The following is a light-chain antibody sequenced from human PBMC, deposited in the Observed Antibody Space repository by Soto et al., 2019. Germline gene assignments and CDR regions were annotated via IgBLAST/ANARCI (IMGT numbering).Light chain of an antibody. CDR1: QSVSSSY. J-gene: IGKJ1*01. V-gene: IGKV3-20*01. CDR3: QQYDRSPWT. CDR2: GAS. Sequence: EIVLTQSPGTLSLSPGERATLSCRASQSVSSSYLAWHQQKPGQAPRLLIYGASSRATGIPDRFSGSGSGTDFTLTISRLAPADFAVYYCQQYDRSPWTFGQGTKVEIK.